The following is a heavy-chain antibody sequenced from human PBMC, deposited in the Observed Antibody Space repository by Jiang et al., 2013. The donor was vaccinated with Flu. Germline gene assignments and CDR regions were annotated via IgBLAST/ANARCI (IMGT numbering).Heavy chain of an antibody. CDR3: ARGYDWFDP. D-gene: IGHD1-1*01. CDR2: IYYTMNT. Sequence: GSGLVKPSETLSLTCTVSGGSISSYYWNWIRQPPGKGLEWIGYIYYTMNTNYDPSLKSRVTISVDTSKNQFSLKLSSVTTADTAVYYCARGYDWFDPWGQGTLVTVSS. J-gene: IGHJ5*02. CDR1: GGSISSYY. V-gene: IGHV4-59*01.